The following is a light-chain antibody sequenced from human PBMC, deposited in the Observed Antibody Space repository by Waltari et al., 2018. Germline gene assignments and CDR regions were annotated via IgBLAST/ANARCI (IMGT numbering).Light chain of an antibody. Sequence: QITQSPSSLSASIGDRVTISCRASQGIGTYLNWYRQRPGKAPELLIYGASSLHSGVPSRFSGSGSGTDFTLSISSLQADDFATYYCQQSYRTPLYTFGQGTKLDIK. V-gene: IGKV1-39*01. CDR3: QQSYRTPLYT. CDR2: GAS. CDR1: QGIGTY. J-gene: IGKJ2*01.